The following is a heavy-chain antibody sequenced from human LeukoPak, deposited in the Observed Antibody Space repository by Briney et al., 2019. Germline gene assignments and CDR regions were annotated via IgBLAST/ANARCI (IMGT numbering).Heavy chain of an antibody. J-gene: IGHJ6*02. CDR3: ARLLTIAVPYYFGMDV. CDR1: GGSINIYY. V-gene: IGHV4-59*07. D-gene: IGHD6-19*01. CDR2: IYETGST. Sequence: PSDTLSLTCNVSGGSINIYYWNWLRQPPVKALEWIGYIYETGSTNYHPSLKSRVIISLDMSKNHFSLKLNSVPAADTAVYYCARLLTIAVPYYFGMDVWGQGTTVTVSS.